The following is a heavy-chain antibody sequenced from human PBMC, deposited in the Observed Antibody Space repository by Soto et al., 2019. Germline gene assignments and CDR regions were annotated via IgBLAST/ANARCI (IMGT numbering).Heavy chain of an antibody. CDR2: VSHDGDKK. CDR3: AKAAPASWPNYGQKGVHLDS. CDR1: GLTSRNCIIYG. V-gene: IGHV3-30*18. J-gene: IGHJ4*02. Sequence: GGSLRLSCAVFGLTSRNCIIYGMHWVRQAPGKGLEWVGVVSHDGDKKYYSESLKGRFTISRDNSKNTLYLQMTSLSAEDTAVYFCAKAAPASWPNYGQKGVHLDSWGQGTLVTVSS. D-gene: IGHD3-10*01.